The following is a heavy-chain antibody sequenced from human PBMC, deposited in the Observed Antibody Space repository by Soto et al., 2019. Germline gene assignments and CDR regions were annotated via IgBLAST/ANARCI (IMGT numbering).Heavy chain of an antibody. V-gene: IGHV1-18*01. CDR3: GRNYLVGLTSPDRDALDI. CDR1: GYTFTSYG. J-gene: IGHJ3*02. CDR2: ISTYNGNT. D-gene: IGHD1-26*01. Sequence: QAQLVQSRPEVKKPGASVKVSCKASGYTFTSYGISWVRQAPGQGLEWMGWISTYNGNTNYAQKLQGRVTMTTDTSTATAYMELRSLRCDDTAVYFCGRNYLVGLTSPDRDALDIWGQGTMVTVSS.